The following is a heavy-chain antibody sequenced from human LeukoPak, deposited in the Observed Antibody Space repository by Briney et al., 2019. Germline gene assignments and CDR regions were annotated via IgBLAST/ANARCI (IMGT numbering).Heavy chain of an antibody. CDR1: GFTFGSYA. Sequence: PGGSLRLSCAASGFTFGSYAMHWVRQPPGKGLEWVAVIAHDETNRLYADSVKGRFTISRDNSMNTLYLRMDSLRPEDTAVYFCARDLTPGAPDYFDYWGQGTLVTVSS. CDR3: ARDLTPGAPDYFDY. D-gene: IGHD2-2*01. V-gene: IGHV3-30*04. CDR2: IAHDETNR. J-gene: IGHJ4*02.